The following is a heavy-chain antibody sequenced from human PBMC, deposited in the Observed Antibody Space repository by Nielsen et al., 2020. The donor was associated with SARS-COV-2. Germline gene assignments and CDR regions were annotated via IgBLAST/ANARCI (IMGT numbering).Heavy chain of an antibody. CDR1: GYTFTSYY. CDR2: INPSGGST. CDR3: ARDGGAAAGRYYYYYGMDV. J-gene: IGHJ6*02. V-gene: IGHV1-46*01. Sequence: ALVKVSCKASGYTFTSYYMHWVRQAPGQGLEWMGIINPSGGSTSHAQKFQGRVTITADKSTSTAYMELSSLRSEDTAVYYCARDGGAAAGRYYYYYGMDVWGQGTTVTVSS. D-gene: IGHD6-13*01.